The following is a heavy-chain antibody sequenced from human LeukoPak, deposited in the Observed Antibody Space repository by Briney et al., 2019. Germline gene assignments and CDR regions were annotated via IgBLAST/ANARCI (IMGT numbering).Heavy chain of an antibody. J-gene: IGHJ4*02. CDR3: ARDRGRIPNGDSSRTTYGLRPYFDY. D-gene: IGHD6-13*01. V-gene: IGHV3-21*01. CDR1: GFTFSSYS. CDR2: ISSSSSYI. Sequence: GGSLRLSCAASGFTFSSYSMNWVRQAPGEGLEWVSSISSSSSYIYYADSVKGRFTISRDNAKNSLYLQMNSLRAEDTAVYYCARDRGRIPNGDSSRTTYGLRPYFDYWGQGTLVTVSS.